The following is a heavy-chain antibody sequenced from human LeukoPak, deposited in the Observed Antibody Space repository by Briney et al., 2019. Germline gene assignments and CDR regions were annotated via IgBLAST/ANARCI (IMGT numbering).Heavy chain of an antibody. CDR2: INPNSGGT. J-gene: IGHJ4*02. CDR3: ARDRGVVVVAAILFDY. V-gene: IGHV1-2*02. CDR1: GYTFTGYY. Sequence: ASVKVSCKASGYTFTGYYMHWVRQAPGQGLEWMAWINPNSGGTNYAQKFQGRVTMTRDTSISTAYMELSRLRSDDTAVYYCARDRGVVVVAAILFDYWGQGTLVTVSS. D-gene: IGHD2-15*01.